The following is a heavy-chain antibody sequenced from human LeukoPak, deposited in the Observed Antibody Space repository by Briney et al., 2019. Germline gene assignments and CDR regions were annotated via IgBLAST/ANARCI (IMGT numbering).Heavy chain of an antibody. D-gene: IGHD5-12*01. CDR2: IYHSGST. Sequence: TLSLTCAVSGGSISSGGYSWSWVRQPPGEGLEWVGYIYHSGSTYYNPSLQSRVTISLDRSKNQFSLKLSSMTAADTAVYYCASGNTGYDRDSFDIWGQGTMVTVSS. CDR1: GGSISSGGYS. V-gene: IGHV4-30-2*01. CDR3: ASGNTGYDRDSFDI. J-gene: IGHJ3*02.